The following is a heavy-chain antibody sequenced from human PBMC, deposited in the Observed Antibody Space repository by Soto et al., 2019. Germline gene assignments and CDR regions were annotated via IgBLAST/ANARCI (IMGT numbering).Heavy chain of an antibody. CDR3: AKTRYDFWSGSDY. Sequence: GGSLRLSCAASGFNFYNYAMTWVRQSPGKGLEWVSGISGDGTRTYYGDSVKGRFTISRDNSKNTLYLQMNSLRAEDTAVYYCAKTRYDFWSGSDYWGQGTVVTVSS. J-gene: IGHJ4*02. D-gene: IGHD3-3*01. CDR2: ISGDGTRT. V-gene: IGHV3-23*01. CDR1: GFNFYNYA.